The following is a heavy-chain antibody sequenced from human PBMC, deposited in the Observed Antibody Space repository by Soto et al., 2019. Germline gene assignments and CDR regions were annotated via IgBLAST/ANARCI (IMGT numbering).Heavy chain of an antibody. CDR3: ARGTSTSKVDS. J-gene: IGHJ4*02. V-gene: IGHV4-30-4*01. D-gene: IGHD6-6*01. Sequence: QVQLQESGPGLVRPSQTLSLTCSVSGASIYNGGYFWSWIRQSPGKGLEWIGHIHNIGSPYNIPSLKSRVTISPDASIILCSLALTSVTAADPARYYCARGTSTSKVDSWGQGSLGTVSA. CDR2: IHNIGSP. CDR1: GASIYNGGYF.